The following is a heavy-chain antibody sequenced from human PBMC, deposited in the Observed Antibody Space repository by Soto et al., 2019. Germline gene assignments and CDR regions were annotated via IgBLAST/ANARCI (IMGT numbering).Heavy chain of an antibody. D-gene: IGHD2-15*01. J-gene: IGHJ6*02. Sequence: QVQLVQSGAEVKKPGASVKVSCKASGYTFTGYYMHWVRQAPGQGLEWMGWINPNSGGTNYAQKFQGRVTITADESTSTAYMELSSLRSEDTAVYYCARIRCSGGSCYSGTIYYYYGMDVWGQGTTVTVSS. V-gene: IGHV1-2*02. CDR2: INPNSGGT. CDR1: GYTFTGYY. CDR3: ARIRCSGGSCYSGTIYYYYGMDV.